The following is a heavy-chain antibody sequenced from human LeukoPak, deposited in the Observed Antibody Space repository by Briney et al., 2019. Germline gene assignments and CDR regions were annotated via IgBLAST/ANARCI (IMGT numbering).Heavy chain of an antibody. V-gene: IGHV3-66*01. J-gene: IGHJ4*02. D-gene: IGHD3-22*01. CDR1: GFTVNTKF. CDR2: IYTDAST. CDR3: ASYYYDSSGYYWNY. Sequence: GGSLRLSCAVSGFTVNTKFMSWVRQAPGQGLEWVSVIYTDASTYYADSVKGRFTISRDNSKNTLYLQMNSLRAEDTAVYYCASYYYDSSGYYWNYWGQGTLVTVSS.